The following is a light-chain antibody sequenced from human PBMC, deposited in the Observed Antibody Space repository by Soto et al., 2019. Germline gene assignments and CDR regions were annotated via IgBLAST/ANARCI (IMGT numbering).Light chain of an antibody. V-gene: IGKV1-39*01. Sequence: DIQMTQSPSSLSASVGDRVILTCRASQTIRTSLNWYQQKPGKAPKLLIYAASTLHSGVPSRFSGSGSATDFTLSISNLQPEDFATYFCQQTYATPPTFGQGTKVEI. J-gene: IGKJ1*01. CDR2: AAS. CDR3: QQTYATPPT. CDR1: QTIRTS.